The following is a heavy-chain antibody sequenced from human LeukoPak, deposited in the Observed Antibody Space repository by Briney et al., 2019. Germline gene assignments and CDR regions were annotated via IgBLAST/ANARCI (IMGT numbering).Heavy chain of an antibody. CDR1: GFTFRSYA. D-gene: IGHD5-12*01. J-gene: IGHJ3*02. CDR3: AKDWVSATHAFDI. V-gene: IGHV3-23*01. CDR2: ISGSGGST. Sequence: GGSLRLSGAASGFTFRSYAMTGVRQAPGKGLDWVSAISGSGGSTYYADSVKGRFTISRDNSKNTLYLQMNSLRAEDTAVYYCAKDWVSATHAFDIWGQGTMVTVSS.